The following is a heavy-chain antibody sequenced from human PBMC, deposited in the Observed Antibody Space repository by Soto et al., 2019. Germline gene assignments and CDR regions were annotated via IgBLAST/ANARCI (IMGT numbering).Heavy chain of an antibody. Sequence: SLKISCKGSGYSFTSYWIGWVRQMPGKGLEWMGIIYPGDSDTRYSPSFQGQVTISADKSISTAYLQWSSLKASDTAMYYCARLDIVVGPAAISYYYYYMDVCGKGTTVTVT. D-gene: IGHD2-2*01. CDR2: IYPGDSDT. J-gene: IGHJ6*03. CDR1: GYSFTSYW. V-gene: IGHV5-51*01. CDR3: ARLDIVVGPAAISYYYYYMDV.